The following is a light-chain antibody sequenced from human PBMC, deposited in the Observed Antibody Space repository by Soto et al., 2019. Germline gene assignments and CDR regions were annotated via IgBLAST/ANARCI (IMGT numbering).Light chain of an antibody. CDR1: SSNIGAGYD. Sequence: QSVLTQPPSVSGAPGQRVTISCTGSSSNIGAGYDVHWYQQLPGTAPKLLIYGNINRPSGVPDRFSGSKSGTSASLAITGLQAEDEADYYCQSYDSSLSGHYVFGTGTKLTVL. CDR2: GNI. CDR3: QSYDSSLSGHYV. V-gene: IGLV1-40*01. J-gene: IGLJ1*01.